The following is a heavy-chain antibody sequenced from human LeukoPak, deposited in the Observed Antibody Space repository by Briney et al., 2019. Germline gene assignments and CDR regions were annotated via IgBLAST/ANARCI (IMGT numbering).Heavy chain of an antibody. CDR3: AREPWQQPNDY. CDR2: ISYDGSNK. J-gene: IGHJ4*02. Sequence: QPGGSLRLSCVASSGFTFNYYGMHWVRQAPGKGLEWVAVISYDGSNKFYADSMKGRFTISRDNSKNTLYLQMNSLRPDDTAVYYCAREPWQQPNDYWGQGTLVTVSS. D-gene: IGHD6-13*01. V-gene: IGHV3-30*03. CDR1: GFTFNYYG.